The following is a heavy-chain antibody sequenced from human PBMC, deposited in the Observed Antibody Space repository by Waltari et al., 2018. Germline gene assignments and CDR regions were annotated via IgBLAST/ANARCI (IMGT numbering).Heavy chain of an antibody. J-gene: IGHJ4*02. CDR2: IYHSGST. D-gene: IGHD1-1*01. CDR3: ARDRPPYNWNGLGYFDY. V-gene: IGHV4-30-4*08. Sequence: QVQLQESGPGLVKPSQTLSLICTVSGGSISSGDYYWSWLRQPPGKGLEWIGYIYHSGSTYYNPSLKSRVTISVDTSKNQFSLKLSSVTAADTAVYYCARDRPPYNWNGLGYFDYWGQGTLVTVSS. CDR1: GGSISSGDYY.